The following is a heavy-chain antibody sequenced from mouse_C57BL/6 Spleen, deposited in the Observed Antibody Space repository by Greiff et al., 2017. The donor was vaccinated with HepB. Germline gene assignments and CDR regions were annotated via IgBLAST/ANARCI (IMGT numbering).Heavy chain of an antibody. CDR1: GYAFSSSW. J-gene: IGHJ3*01. Sequence: QVQLKQSGPELVKPGASVKISCKASGYAFSSSWMNWVKQRPGKGLEWIGRIYPGDGDTNYNGKFKGKATLTADKSSSTAYMQLSSLTSEDSAFYFCCPFYYYGSSLFAYWGQGTLVTVSA. CDR3: CPFYYYGSSLFAY. V-gene: IGHV1-82*01. CDR2: IYPGDGDT. D-gene: IGHD1-1*01.